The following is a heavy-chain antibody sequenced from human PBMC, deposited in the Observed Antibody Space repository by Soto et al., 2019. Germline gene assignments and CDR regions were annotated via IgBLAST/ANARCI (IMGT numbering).Heavy chain of an antibody. CDR3: TTDLGSGSYQYYYYYYGMDV. Sequence: GGSLRLSCAASGFTFSNAWMNWVRQAPGKGLEWVGRIKSKTDGGTTDYAAPVKGRFTISRDDSKNTLYLQMNSLKTEDTAVYYCTTDLGSGSYQYYYYYYGMDVWGQGTTVTVSS. D-gene: IGHD3-10*01. J-gene: IGHJ6*02. V-gene: IGHV3-15*07. CDR2: IKSKTDGGTT. CDR1: GFTFSNAW.